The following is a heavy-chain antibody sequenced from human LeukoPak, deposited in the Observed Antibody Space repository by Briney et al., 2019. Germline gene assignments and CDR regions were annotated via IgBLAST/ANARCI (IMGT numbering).Heavy chain of an antibody. CDR2: INHSGST. CDR3: ARAGDYAWGSSGRFDY. CDR1: GGSFSGYY. J-gene: IGHJ4*02. V-gene: IGHV4-34*01. Sequence: SETLSLTCAVYGGSFSGYYWSWIRQPPGKGLEWIGEINHSGSTNYNPSLKSRVTISVDTSKNQFSLKLSSVTAADTAVYYCARAGDYAWGSSGRFDYWGQGTLVTVSS. D-gene: IGHD3-16*01.